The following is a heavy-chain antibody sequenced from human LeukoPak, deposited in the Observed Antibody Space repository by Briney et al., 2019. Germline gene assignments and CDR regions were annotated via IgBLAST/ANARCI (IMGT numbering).Heavy chain of an antibody. J-gene: IGHJ4*02. Sequence: ETLSLTCAVSGGSFTSTNWWTWVRQAPGKGLEWVSVIYSGGSTYYADSVKGRFTISRDNSKNTLYLQMNSLRAEDTAVYYCARDSGGLRLGELSPTFDYWGQGTLVTVSS. CDR3: ARDSGGLRLGELSPTFDY. D-gene: IGHD3-16*02. CDR2: IYSGGST. CDR1: GGSFTSTNW. V-gene: IGHV3-66*01.